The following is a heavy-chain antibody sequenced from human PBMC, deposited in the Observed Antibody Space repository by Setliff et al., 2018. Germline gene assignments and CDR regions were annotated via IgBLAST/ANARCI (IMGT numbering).Heavy chain of an antibody. CDR3: ARSSDSGYYHQRDAFDI. CDR1: GYTFTNYG. CDR2: INNYNFNT. D-gene: IGHD3-22*01. Sequence: GASVKVSCKTSGYTFTNYGITWVRQVPGQGLEWMGWINNYNFNTQYAQKFQGRVTVTTDASTRTSYMELSSLRSDDTAVYFCARSSDSGYYHQRDAFDIWGQGTRVTVSS. J-gene: IGHJ3*02. V-gene: IGHV1-18*01.